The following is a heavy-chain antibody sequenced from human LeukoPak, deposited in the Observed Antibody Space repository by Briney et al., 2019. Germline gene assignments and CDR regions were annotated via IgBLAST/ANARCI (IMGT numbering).Heavy chain of an antibody. CDR1: GFTFVDYG. Sequence: GGSLRLSCATSGFTFVDYGLSWVRRAPGKGLEWLCAINYNGAITDYADSVKGRFTISRDNAKNSLYLRMDSLRAEDTALYYCARGRLGPSFSVSHFDLWGQGTLVTVSS. D-gene: IGHD3-3*02. CDR2: INYNGAIT. V-gene: IGHV3-20*04. CDR3: ARGRLGPSFSVSHFDL. J-gene: IGHJ4*02.